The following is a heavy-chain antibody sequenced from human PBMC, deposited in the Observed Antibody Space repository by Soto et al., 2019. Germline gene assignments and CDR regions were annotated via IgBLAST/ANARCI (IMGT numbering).Heavy chain of an antibody. D-gene: IGHD3-10*01. J-gene: IGHJ4*03. V-gene: IGHV3-21*01. CDR1: GFTFRSFT. Sequence: GGSLRLSCAASGFTFRSFTMNWVRQAPGKGLEWVSTISSNSAYIYYTDALRGRFTISRDNAKNSLHLQMNSLRAEDTAGYYWRRDASRDSSARRWFGRRGPGTLVSVSS. CDR2: ISSNSAYI. CDR3: RRDASRDSSARRWFGR.